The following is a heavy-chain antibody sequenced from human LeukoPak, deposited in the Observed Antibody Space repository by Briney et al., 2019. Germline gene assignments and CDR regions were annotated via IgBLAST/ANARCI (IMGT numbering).Heavy chain of an antibody. J-gene: IGHJ4*02. CDR2: ISAQNGNT. V-gene: IGHV1-18*01. D-gene: IGHD6-25*01. Sequence: ASVKVSCKSSGYMFTSHGIHWLRQAPGQGLEWMGWISAQNGNTNYMQQFLGRVTMTRDTSASTVYMELRSLKSDDTAAYYCARESIGGYGFDYWGQGTPVTVAS. CDR1: GYMFTSHG. CDR3: ARESIGGYGFDY.